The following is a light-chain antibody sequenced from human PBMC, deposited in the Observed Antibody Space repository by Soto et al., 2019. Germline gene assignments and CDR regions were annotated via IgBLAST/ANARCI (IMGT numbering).Light chain of an antibody. CDR1: QSVNRY. V-gene: IGKV3-11*01. CDR2: DAS. CDR3: QQRNTWPLT. J-gene: IGKJ4*01. Sequence: EIVLTQSPATLSLSPGERATLSCRASQSVNRYLAWYQQKPGQAPRLLVYDASSRATGIPDRFSGSGSGTDFTLTISTLEPEDFAVYYCQQRNTWPLTFGGGTKVEI.